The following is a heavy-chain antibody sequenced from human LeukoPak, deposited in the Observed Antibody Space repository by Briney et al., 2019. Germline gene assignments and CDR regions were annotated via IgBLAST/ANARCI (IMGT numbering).Heavy chain of an antibody. CDR2: ISGSGANT. J-gene: IGHJ4*02. V-gene: IGHV3-23*01. CDR3: AKGDWGGDSLLVAF. Sequence: PGGSLRLSCAASGFTFSSYAMSWVRQAPGKGLEWVSFISGSGANTYYADSVKGRFTISRDNSKNTLYLQMNSLRADDTAVYYCAKGDWGGDSLLVAFWGRGPLVTVSS. CDR1: GFTFSSYA. D-gene: IGHD2-21*02.